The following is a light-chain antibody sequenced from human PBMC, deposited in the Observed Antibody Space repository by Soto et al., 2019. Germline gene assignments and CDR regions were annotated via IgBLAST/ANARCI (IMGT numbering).Light chain of an antibody. Sequence: DIQMTQSPSTLSASVGDRVTITCRASQSISSWLASYQQKPGKAPTLLIYDASSLERGDPSRFSGSGSETECAVAISSLQHDDFATDDCHQYNSYSEHLGQGTKVDIK. CDR3: HQYNSYSEH. J-gene: IGKJ2*01. V-gene: IGKV1-5*01. CDR2: DAS. CDR1: QSISSW.